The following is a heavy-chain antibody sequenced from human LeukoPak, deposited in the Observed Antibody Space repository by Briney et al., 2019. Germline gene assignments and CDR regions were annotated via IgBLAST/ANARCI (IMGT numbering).Heavy chain of an antibody. CDR3: ARGGYCSGTRCSTFDY. V-gene: IGHV4-34*01. CDR2: INHSGSA. D-gene: IGHD2-2*01. J-gene: IGHJ4*02. CDR1: GGSFSGYY. Sequence: SETLSLTCAVYGGSFSGYYWSWIRQPPGKGLEWIGEINHSGSAFHNPSLKSRVTISVDTSKNQFSLKLSSVTAADTAVYYCARGGYCSGTRCSTFDYWGQGTLVTVSS.